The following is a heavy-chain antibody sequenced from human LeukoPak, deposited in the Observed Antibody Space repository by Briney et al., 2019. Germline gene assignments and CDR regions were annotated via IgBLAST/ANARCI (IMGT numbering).Heavy chain of an antibody. Sequence: MSSETLSLTCDVYGASFSDYYWSWVRQPPGKGLEWIGEINHSGTTNYNPSLATRVTISIDTSKNQFSLQLSSVTAADTAVYYCARGPLTVTRGFDPWGQGTLVTVSS. V-gene: IGHV4-34*01. CDR3: ARGPLTVTRGFDP. CDR2: INHSGTT. D-gene: IGHD4-17*01. CDR1: GASFSDYY. J-gene: IGHJ5*02.